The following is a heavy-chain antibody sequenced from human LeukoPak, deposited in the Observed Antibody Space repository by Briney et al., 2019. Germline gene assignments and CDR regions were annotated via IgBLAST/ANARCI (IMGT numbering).Heavy chain of an antibody. J-gene: IGHJ4*02. D-gene: IGHD5-18*01. CDR3: ARSAYNYGYVYFDH. Sequence: GSVKVSCKASGYTFTGCFIHYVRQAPGQGLEWMGWIDPNSDNISYSETFNDRVTMTRDTSTNTAYMELSWLRSDDTAVYYCARSAYNYGYVYFDHWGQGTLVIVSS. CDR1: GYTFTGCF. CDR2: IDPNSDNI. V-gene: IGHV1-2*02.